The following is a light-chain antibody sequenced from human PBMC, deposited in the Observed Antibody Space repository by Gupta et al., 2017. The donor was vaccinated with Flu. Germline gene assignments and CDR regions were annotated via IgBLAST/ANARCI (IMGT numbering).Light chain of an antibody. CDR2: GAS. CDR3: QQYGTSPPWT. Sequence: TLSCRASQSVNNNYLAWYQQNPGQAPRLLIYGASSRATGSPDRFSGSGSGTDFTLTISRLEPEDFAVYYCQQYGTSPPWTFGQGTKVELK. V-gene: IGKV3-20*01. CDR1: QSVNNNY. J-gene: IGKJ1*01.